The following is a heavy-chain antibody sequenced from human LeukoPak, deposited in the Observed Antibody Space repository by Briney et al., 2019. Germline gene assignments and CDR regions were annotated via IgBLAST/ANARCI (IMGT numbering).Heavy chain of an antibody. CDR3: ARDGGYSYGYGPTHFDY. J-gene: IGHJ4*02. V-gene: IGHV3-48*03. Sequence: GGSLRLSCAASGFTFSSYAMSWVRQAPGKGLEWVSYISSSGSTIYYADSVKGRFTISRDNAKNSLYLQMNSLRAEDTAVYYCARDGGYSYGYGPTHFDYWGQGTLVTVSS. CDR2: ISSSGSTI. D-gene: IGHD5-18*01. CDR1: GFTFSSYA.